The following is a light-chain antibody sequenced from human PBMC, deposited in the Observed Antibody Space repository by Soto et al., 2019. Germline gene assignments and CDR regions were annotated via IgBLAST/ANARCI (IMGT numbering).Light chain of an antibody. CDR2: GAG. Sequence: EIVLTQSPGTLSLSPGERATLSCRTSQTIASSYLAWYQQKPGQAPRLLIYGAGNRATGIPDRFSGSGSGTDFSFTIRRLEPEDFAVYYCQPYGALPHSTVGPGTKVDI. CDR1: QTIASSY. V-gene: IGKV3-20*01. J-gene: IGKJ3*01. CDR3: QPYGALPHST.